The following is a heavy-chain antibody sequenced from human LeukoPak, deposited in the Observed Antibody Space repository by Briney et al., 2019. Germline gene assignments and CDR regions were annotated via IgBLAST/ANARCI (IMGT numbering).Heavy chain of an antibody. CDR2: IKLDGSEA. J-gene: IGHJ4*02. Sequence: GGSLRLSCVASGFTFSNYWMTWVRQAPGKGLEWVANIKLDGSEAYYVDSVKGRFTISRDNTQNSLYLQMNSLRAEDTAVYYCARDQTPYYWGQGTLVTVSS. V-gene: IGHV3-7*01. CDR3: ARDQTPYY. CDR1: GFTFSNYW.